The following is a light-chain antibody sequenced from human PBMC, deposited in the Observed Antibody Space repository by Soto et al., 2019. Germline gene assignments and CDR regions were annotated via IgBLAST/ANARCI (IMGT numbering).Light chain of an antibody. CDR2: GAS. J-gene: IGKJ1*01. Sequence: EIVSTQSPGTLSFYPGERATLSCKASQSVSSSYLSWYQQKPGQAPRLLIYGASNRATGIPARFSGSGSGTDFTLTISNLEPEDFAVYYCQQHSHWPPWTFGQGTKVDIK. V-gene: IGKV3-11*01. CDR1: QSVSSSY. CDR3: QQHSHWPPWT.